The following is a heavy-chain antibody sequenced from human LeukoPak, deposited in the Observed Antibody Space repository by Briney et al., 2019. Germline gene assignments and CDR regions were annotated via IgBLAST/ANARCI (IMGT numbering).Heavy chain of an antibody. J-gene: IGHJ6*03. CDR2: INHSGST. CDR1: GGSFSGYY. D-gene: IGHD3-10*01. CDR3: ARGGDPGYYMDV. V-gene: IGHV4-34*01. Sequence: SETLSLTCAVYGGSFSGYYWSWIRQPPGKGLEWIREINHSGSTNYNPSLKSRVTISVDTSKNQFSLKLSSVTAADTAVYYCARGGDPGYYMDVWGKGTTVTVSS.